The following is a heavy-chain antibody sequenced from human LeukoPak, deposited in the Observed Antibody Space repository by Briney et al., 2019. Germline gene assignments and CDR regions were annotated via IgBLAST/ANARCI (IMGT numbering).Heavy chain of an antibody. V-gene: IGHV4-30-4*01. Sequence: SETLSLTCTVSGGSISSGDYYWSWIRQPPGKGLEWIGYIYYSGSTYYNPSLKSRVTISVDTSKNQFSLKLSSVTAADTAVYYCARAKLGYCSSISCYYCWFDPWGQGTLVTVSS. CDR2: IYYSGST. CDR3: ARAKLGYCSSISCYYCWFDP. CDR1: GGSISSGDYY. J-gene: IGHJ5*02. D-gene: IGHD2-2*01.